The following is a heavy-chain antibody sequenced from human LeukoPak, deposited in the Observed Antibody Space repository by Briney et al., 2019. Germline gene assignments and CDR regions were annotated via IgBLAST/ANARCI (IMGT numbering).Heavy chain of an antibody. CDR1: GFTFSDYY. J-gene: IGHJ3*02. CDR3: ASSLLTYGPLDAFDI. V-gene: IGHV3-11*01. Sequence: GGSLRLSCAASGFTFSDYYMSWIRQAPGKGLEWVSYISSSGSTIYYADSVKGRFTISRDNAKNSLYLQMNSLRAEDTAVYYCASSLLTYGPLDAFDIWGQGTMVTVSS. D-gene: IGHD3-10*01. CDR2: ISSSGSTI.